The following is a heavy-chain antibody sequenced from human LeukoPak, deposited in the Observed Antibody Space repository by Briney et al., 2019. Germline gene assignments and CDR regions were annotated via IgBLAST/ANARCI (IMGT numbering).Heavy chain of an antibody. V-gene: IGHV4-59*01. CDR2: IYYSGST. J-gene: IGHJ6*02. CDR3: ARFRSYYYGMDV. Sequence: PSETLSLTCTVSGGSISSYYWSWIRQPPGKGLEWIGYIYYSGSTNYNPSLKSLVTISVDTSKNQLSLKLSSVTAADTAVYYCARFRSYYYGMDVWGQGTTVTVSS. CDR1: GGSISSYY.